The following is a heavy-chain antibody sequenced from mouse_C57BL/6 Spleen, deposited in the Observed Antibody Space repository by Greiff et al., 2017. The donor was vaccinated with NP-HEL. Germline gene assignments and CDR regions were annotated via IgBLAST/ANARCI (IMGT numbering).Heavy chain of an antibody. J-gene: IGHJ1*03. V-gene: IGHV1-18*01. CDR3: ARGPTSYWYFDV. CDR2: INPNNGGT. CDR1: GYTFTDYN. Sequence: VQLKQSGPELVKPGASVKIPCKASGYTFTDYNMDWVKQSHGKSLEWIGDINPNNGGTIYNQKFKGKATLTVDKSSSTAYMELRSLTSEDTAVYYCARGPTSYWYFDVWGTGTTVTVSS. D-gene: IGHD2-10*01.